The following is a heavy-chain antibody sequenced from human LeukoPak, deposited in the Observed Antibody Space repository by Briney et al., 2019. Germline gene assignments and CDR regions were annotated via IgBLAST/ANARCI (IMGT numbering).Heavy chain of an antibody. J-gene: IGHJ3*02. CDR1: GYTFTTYG. D-gene: IGHD7-27*01. Sequence: ASVKVSCKTSGYTFTTYGISWVRQAPGQGLECMGWISGYNGNTNYAQKLQGRVTMTTDTSTSTAYMELRSLRSDDTAVYCCARGGDGHRWGRRFDAFDIWGQGTMVTVSS. CDR3: ARGGDGHRWGRRFDAFDI. V-gene: IGHV1-18*01. CDR2: ISGYNGNT.